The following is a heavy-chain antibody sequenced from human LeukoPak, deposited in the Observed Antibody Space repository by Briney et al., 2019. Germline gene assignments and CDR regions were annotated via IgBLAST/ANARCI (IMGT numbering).Heavy chain of an antibody. D-gene: IGHD6-6*01. Sequence: GGSLRLSCAASGFVFSGSAIHWVRQASGEGLEWVGRIRSKANSYATAYAASVKGRFTISRDDSQNTAYLQMNSLKTEDTAVYYCTRLSISPSRFDPWGQGTLVTVSS. J-gene: IGHJ5*02. V-gene: IGHV3-73*01. CDR2: IRSKANSYAT. CDR1: GFVFSGSA. CDR3: TRLSISPSRFDP.